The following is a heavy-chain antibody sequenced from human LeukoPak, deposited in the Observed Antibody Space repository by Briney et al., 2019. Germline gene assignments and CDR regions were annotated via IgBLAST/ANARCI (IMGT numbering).Heavy chain of an antibody. V-gene: IGHV4-34*01. CDR1: GFTFSSYA. J-gene: IGHJ4*02. CDR3: ARGGMAAAGPDY. D-gene: IGHD6-13*01. CDR2: INHSGST. Sequence: GSLRLSCAASGFTFSSYAMSWVRQAPGKGLEWIGEINHSGSTNYNPSLKSRVTISIDTSKNQFSLKLSSVTAADTAVYYCARGGMAAAGPDYWGQGTLVTVSS.